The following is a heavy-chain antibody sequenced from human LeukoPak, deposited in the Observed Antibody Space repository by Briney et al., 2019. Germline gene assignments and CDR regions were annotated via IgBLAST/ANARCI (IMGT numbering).Heavy chain of an antibody. Sequence: TGGSLRLSCVASGFPFSTYAMHWVRQAPGKGLEWVANIKQDGSEKYYVDSVKGRFTISRDNAKNSLYLQMNSLRAEDTAVYYCARGLRFGLGGDYWGQGTLVTVSS. J-gene: IGHJ4*02. CDR2: IKQDGSEK. CDR1: GFPFSTYA. D-gene: IGHD3-10*01. V-gene: IGHV3-7*04. CDR3: ARGLRFGLGGDY.